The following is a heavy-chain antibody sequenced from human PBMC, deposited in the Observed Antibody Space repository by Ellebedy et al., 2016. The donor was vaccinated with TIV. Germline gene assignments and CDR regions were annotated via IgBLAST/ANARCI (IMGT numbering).Heavy chain of an antibody. V-gene: IGHV1-58*02. Sequence: SVKVSXXASGFTFTSSAMQWVRQARGQRLEWIGWIVVGSGNTNYAQKFQERVTITRDMSTSTAYMELRSLRSDDTAVYYCARDSKVGALIAAQNLYYFDYWGQGTLVTVSS. CDR2: IVVGSGNT. J-gene: IGHJ4*02. CDR3: ARDSKVGALIAAQNLYYFDY. D-gene: IGHD6-13*01. CDR1: GFTFTSSA.